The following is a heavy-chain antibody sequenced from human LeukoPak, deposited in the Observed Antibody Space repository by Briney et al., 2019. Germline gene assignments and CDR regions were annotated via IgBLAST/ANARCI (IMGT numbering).Heavy chain of an antibody. CDR1: GFTVSSNY. V-gene: IGHV3-53*01. Sequence: GGSLRLSCAASGFTVSSNYMSWVRQAPGKGLEWVSVIYSGGSTYYADSVKGRFTISRDNSKNTLYLQMNSLRAEDAAVYYCAKITMIVVVMASGYFDYWGQGTLVTVSS. CDR3: AKITMIVVVMASGYFDY. D-gene: IGHD3-22*01. J-gene: IGHJ4*02. CDR2: IYSGGST.